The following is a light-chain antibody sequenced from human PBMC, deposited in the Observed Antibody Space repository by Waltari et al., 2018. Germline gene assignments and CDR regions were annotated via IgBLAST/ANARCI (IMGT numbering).Light chain of an antibody. V-gene: IGKV4-1*01. CDR3: QQYYGSPLT. J-gene: IGKJ4*01. CDR2: WAS. CDR1: HSVLDYFNNKDS. Sequence: DIMMTQSPDVLAVSLGERASIKCKSTHSVLDYFNNKDSLAWYQQKAGQPPRLLIHWASTRETGVPDRFSGSGSGTDFTLTISSLQAEDAALYYCQQYYGSPLTFGGGTKVEIK.